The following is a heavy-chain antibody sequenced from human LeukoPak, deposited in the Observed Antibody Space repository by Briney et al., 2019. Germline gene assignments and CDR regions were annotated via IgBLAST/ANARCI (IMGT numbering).Heavy chain of an antibody. D-gene: IGHD3-10*01. CDR3: ARGSNYYGLKN. CDR2: INHSGST. V-gene: IGHV4-34*01. J-gene: IGHJ4*02. CDR1: GGSFSGYY. Sequence: SETLSLTCAVYGGSFSGYYWSWIRQPPGKGLEWIGEINHSGSTNYNPSLKSRDTISVDTSKNQFSLKLSSVTAADTAVYYCARGSNYYGLKNWGQGTLVTVSS.